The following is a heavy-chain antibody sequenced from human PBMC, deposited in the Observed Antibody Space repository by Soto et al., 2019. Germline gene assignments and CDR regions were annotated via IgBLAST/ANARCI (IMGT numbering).Heavy chain of an antibody. CDR3: ARGGDFWSGYYKSDYYYYGMDV. CDR1: GYTFTSYD. V-gene: IGHV1-8*01. CDR2: MNPNSGNT. J-gene: IGHJ6*02. Sequence: ASVKVSCKASGYTFTSYDINWVRQATGQGLEWMGWMNPNSGNTGYAQKFQGRVTMTRNTSISTAYMELSSLRSEDTAVYYCARGGDFWSGYYKSDYYYYGMDVWGQGTTVTVSS. D-gene: IGHD3-3*01.